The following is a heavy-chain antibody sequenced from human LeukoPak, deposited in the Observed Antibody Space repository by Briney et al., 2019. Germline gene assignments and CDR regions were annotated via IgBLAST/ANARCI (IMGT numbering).Heavy chain of an antibody. CDR3: AKRPVPATKYYFDY. D-gene: IGHD6-19*01. J-gene: IGHJ4*02. CDR2: ISASGAAT. V-gene: IGHV3-23*01. Sequence: GGSLRLSCAASGFTFSNFVMSWVRQAPGKGLQWVSSISASGAATYYADSVKGRFAISRDNSKNTLYLQMNSLGAEDTAVYYCAKRPVPATKYYFDYWGQGTLVSVSS. CDR1: GFTFSNFV.